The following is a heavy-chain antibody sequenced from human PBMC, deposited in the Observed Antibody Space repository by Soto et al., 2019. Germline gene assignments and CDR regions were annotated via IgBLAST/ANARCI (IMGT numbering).Heavy chain of an antibody. J-gene: IGHJ5*02. CDR1: GGSISSYY. D-gene: IGHD3-10*01. Sequence: SETLSLTCTVSGGSISSYYWSWIRQPPGKGLEWIGYIYYSGSTNYNPSLKSRVTIPVDTSKNQFSLKLSSVTAADTAVYYCARVNYYGSGSPPWFDPWGQGTLVTVSS. CDR3: ARVNYYGSGSPPWFDP. V-gene: IGHV4-59*01. CDR2: IYYSGST.